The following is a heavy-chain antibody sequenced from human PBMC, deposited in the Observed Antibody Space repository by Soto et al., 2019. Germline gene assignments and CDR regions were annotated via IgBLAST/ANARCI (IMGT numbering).Heavy chain of an antibody. CDR1: GYTFTSYS. CDR3: ARDAEGHIVVVVAGYYFDY. CDR2: ISAYNGNT. V-gene: IGHV1-18*01. D-gene: IGHD2-15*01. J-gene: IGHJ4*02. Sequence: ASVKVSCKASGYTFTSYSISWVRQAPGQGLEWMGWISAYNGNTNYAQKLQGRVTMTTDTSTSTAYMELRSLRSDDTAVYYCARDAEGHIVVVVAGYYFDYWGQGTLVTVSS.